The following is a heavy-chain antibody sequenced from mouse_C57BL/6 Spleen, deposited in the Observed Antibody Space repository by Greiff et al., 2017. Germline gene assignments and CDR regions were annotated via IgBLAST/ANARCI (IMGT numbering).Heavy chain of an antibody. Sequence: QVQLQQPGAELAKPGASVKLSCKASGYTFTSYWMHWVKQRPGQGLEWIGNINPSSGYTKYNQKFKDKATLTADKSSSTAYMQLSSLTYEDSAVYYCAHYYCRSFDYWGQCTTLTVSS. CDR2: INPSSGYT. J-gene: IGHJ2*01. CDR1: GYTFTSYW. V-gene: IGHV1-7*01. D-gene: IGHD1-1*01. CDR3: AHYYCRSFDY.